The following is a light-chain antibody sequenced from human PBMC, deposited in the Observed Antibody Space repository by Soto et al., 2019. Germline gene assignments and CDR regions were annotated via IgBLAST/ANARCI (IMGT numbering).Light chain of an antibody. CDR1: QSISGW. V-gene: IGKV1-5*03. CDR2: KAS. J-gene: IGKJ1*01. Sequence: DIQMTQSPSTVSASVGDRVTIACRASQSISGWLAWYQQKPGKAPKLLIYKASSLKSGVPSRFSGSGSGTEFTLNISSLQPDDFATYYCHQYNSSPWTFGQGTKVEV. CDR3: HQYNSSPWT.